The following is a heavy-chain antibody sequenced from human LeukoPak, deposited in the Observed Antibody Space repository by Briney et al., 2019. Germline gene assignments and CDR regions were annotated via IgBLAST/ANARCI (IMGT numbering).Heavy chain of an antibody. CDR1: GGSISSSSYY. CDR3: QRTAYEILTGYFLFDS. Sequence: SETLSFTCTVAGGSISSSSYYLGWIRQPPGKGLEWIGSIYYSGSTYYNPSLKSRVTISLDKSRNQFSLNLSSVTAADTVVFYKQRTAYEILTGYFLFDSWGQGTLVTVSS. D-gene: IGHD3-9*01. J-gene: IGHJ4*02. V-gene: IGHV4-39*07. CDR2: IYYSGST.